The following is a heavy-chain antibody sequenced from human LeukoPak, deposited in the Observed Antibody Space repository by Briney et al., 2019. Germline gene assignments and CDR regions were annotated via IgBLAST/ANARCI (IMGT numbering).Heavy chain of an antibody. D-gene: IGHD6-19*01. J-gene: IGHJ4*02. V-gene: IGHV1-69*05. CDR1: GGTFSSYA. CDR3: ARDKMYSSGWALDY. CDR2: IIPIFGTA. Sequence: SVKVSCKASGGTFSSYAISWVRQAPGQGLEWMGGIIPIFGTAKYAQKFQGRVTITTDESTSTAYMELSSLRSEDTAVYYCARDKMYSSGWALDYWGQGTLVTVSS.